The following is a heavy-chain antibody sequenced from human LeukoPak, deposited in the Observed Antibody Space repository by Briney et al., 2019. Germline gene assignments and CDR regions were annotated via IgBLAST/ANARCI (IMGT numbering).Heavy chain of an antibody. CDR2: MNPNSGNT. J-gene: IGHJ3*02. V-gene: IGHV1-8*01. CDR1: GYTFTSYD. Sequence: ASVKVSCKASGYTFTSYDINWVRQATGQGLEWMGWMNPNSGNTGYAQKFQGRVTMTRNNSISTAYMELSSLRSEDTAVYYCARTGWGSDAFDIWGEGTMVTVSS. D-gene: IGHD7-27*01. CDR3: ARTGWGSDAFDI.